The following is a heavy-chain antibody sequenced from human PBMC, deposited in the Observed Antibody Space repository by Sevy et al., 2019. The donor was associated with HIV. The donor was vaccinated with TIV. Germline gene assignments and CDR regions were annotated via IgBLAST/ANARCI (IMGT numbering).Heavy chain of an antibody. D-gene: IGHD1-26*01. CDR3: ARGNWWELPIDVDY. CDR2: IYYSGST. Sequence: SETLSLTCTVSGGSISSYHWSWIRQPPGKGLEWIGYIYYSGSTNYNPSLKSRVTISVDTSKNQFSLKLSSVTAADTAVYYWARGNWWELPIDVDYWGQGTLVTVSS. J-gene: IGHJ4*02. CDR1: GGSISSYH. V-gene: IGHV4-59*01.